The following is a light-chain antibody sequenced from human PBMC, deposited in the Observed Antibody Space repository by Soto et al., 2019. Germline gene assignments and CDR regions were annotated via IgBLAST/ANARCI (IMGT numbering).Light chain of an antibody. CDR2: STS. V-gene: IGLV7-43*01. CDR1: TGTVTSGYY. Sequence: QAVVTQEPSLTVSPGGTVTLTCASSTGTVTSGYYPNWFQQKPGQAPRALVHSTSNKHSRTPARFSGSLLGGRAALTLSGVQPEGGAEYSCLLYFGGAVVFGGGTPLTV. J-gene: IGLJ7*01. CDR3: LLYFGGAVV.